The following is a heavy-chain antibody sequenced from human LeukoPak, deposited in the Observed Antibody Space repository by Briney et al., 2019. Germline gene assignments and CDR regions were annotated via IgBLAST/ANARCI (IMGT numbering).Heavy chain of an antibody. D-gene: IGHD3-3*01. V-gene: IGHV1-18*01. CDR2: ISAYNGNT. CDR3: ARDQAYYDFWSGYLDY. CDR1: GGTFSSYA. Sequence: ASVKVSCKASGGTFSSYAISWVRQAPGQGLEWMGWISAYNGNTNYAPKLQGRVTMTTDTSTSTAYMELRSLRSDDTALYYCARDQAYYDFWSGYLDYWGQGTLVTVSS. J-gene: IGHJ4*02.